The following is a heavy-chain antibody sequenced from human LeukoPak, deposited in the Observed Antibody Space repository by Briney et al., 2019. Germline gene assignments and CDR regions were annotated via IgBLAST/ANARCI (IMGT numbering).Heavy chain of an antibody. Sequence: GGSLRLSCTASGFTFSSYEMNWVRQAPGKGLEWVSYISGSGTTIHYADSVKGRFTISRDNSKNSLYLQMNSLRTEDTALYYCAKAVVVPAANWFDPWGQETLVTVSS. J-gene: IGHJ5*02. CDR3: AKAVVVPAANWFDP. V-gene: IGHV3-48*03. CDR2: ISGSGTTI. D-gene: IGHD2-2*01. CDR1: GFTFSSYE.